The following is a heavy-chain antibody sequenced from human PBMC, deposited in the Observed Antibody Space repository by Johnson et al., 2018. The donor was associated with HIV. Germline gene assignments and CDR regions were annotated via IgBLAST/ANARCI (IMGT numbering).Heavy chain of an antibody. D-gene: IGHD3-3*01. CDR1: GFTFSSYD. V-gene: IGHV3-23*04. CDR3: AKDRAVNFWSGGGAFDV. CDR2: IRGSGGNT. Sequence: VQLVESGGGLVQPGGSLRLSCVASGFTFSSYDMNWVRQAPGKGLEWVSGIRGSGGNTYYADSVKGRFTISRDNSNNTLYLQMKSRRAEDTAVYYCAKDRAVNFWSGGGAFDVWGQGTMVTVSS. J-gene: IGHJ3*01.